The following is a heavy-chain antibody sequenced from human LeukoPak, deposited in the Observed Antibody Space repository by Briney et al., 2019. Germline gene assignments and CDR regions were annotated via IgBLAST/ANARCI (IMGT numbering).Heavy chain of an antibody. D-gene: IGHD6-6*01. CDR3: AGGYSSSSPQRYFQH. J-gene: IGHJ1*01. CDR1: GYTFTGYY. V-gene: IGHV1-2*06. CDR2: INPNSGDT. Sequence: ASVKVSCKASGYTFTGYYMHWARQAPGQGLEWMGRINPNSGDTNYAQKFQGRVTMTRDTSISTAYMELSRLRSDDTAVYYCAGGYSSSSPQRYFQHWGQGTLVTVSS.